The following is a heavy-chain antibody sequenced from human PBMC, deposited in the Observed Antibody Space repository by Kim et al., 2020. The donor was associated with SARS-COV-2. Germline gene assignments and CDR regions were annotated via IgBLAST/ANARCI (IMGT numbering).Heavy chain of an antibody. CDR2: ISAYNGNT. V-gene: IGHV1-18*01. D-gene: IGHD6-13*01. CDR1: GYTFTSSG. J-gene: IGHJ6*03. Sequence: ASVKVSCKASGYTFTSSGISWVRQAPGQGLEWMGWISAYNGNTNYAQKLQGRVTMTTDTSTSTAYMELRSLRSDDTAVYYCASDSSSWYWVNYYYYMDVWGKGTTVTVSS. CDR3: ASDSSSWYWVNYYYYMDV.